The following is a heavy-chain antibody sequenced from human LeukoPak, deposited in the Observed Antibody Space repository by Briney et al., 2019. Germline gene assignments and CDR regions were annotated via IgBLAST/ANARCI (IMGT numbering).Heavy chain of an antibody. Sequence: GGSLRLSCAASGFTFSDYYMSWIRQAPGKGLEWVSYISSSSYYTNYADSVKGRFTISRDNAKNSLYLQMNSLRAEDTAVYYCARGAKYCSSTSCYEDAFDIWGQGTMVTVSS. CDR3: ARGAKYCSSTSCYEDAFDI. V-gene: IGHV3-11*05. J-gene: IGHJ3*02. CDR2: ISSSSYYT. D-gene: IGHD2-2*01. CDR1: GFTFSDYY.